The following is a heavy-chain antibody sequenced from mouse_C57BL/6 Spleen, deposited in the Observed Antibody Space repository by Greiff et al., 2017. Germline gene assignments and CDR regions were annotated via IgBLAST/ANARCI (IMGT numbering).Heavy chain of an antibody. Sequence: QVQLQQSGAELARPGASVKLSCKASGYTFTSYGISWVKQRTGQGLEWIGEIYPRSGNTYYNEKFKGKATLTADKSSSTAYMELRSLTSEDSAVYFCARRDDYCGSSPAWFAYWGQGTLVTVSA. CDR1: GYTFTSYG. D-gene: IGHD1-1*01. V-gene: IGHV1-81*01. CDR2: IYPRSGNT. CDR3: ARRDDYCGSSPAWFAY. J-gene: IGHJ3*01.